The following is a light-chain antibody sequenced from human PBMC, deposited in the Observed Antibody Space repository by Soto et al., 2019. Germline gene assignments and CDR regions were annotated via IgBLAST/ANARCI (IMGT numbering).Light chain of an antibody. CDR2: DTS. CDR3: QQYGTSEII. J-gene: IGKJ5*01. Sequence: TVLPQSPGTLSLSPGERAPLSCRASQSLTNSFIAWYQQKPGQAPRLLIYDTSSRATGIPDRFSGSGSGTDFTLTISRLEPEDFAVFFCQQYGTSEIIFGQGTRLE. CDR1: QSLTNSF. V-gene: IGKV3-20*01.